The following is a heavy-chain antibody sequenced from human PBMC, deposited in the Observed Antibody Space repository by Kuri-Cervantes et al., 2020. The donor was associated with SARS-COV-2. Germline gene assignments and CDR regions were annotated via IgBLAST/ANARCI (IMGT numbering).Heavy chain of an antibody. CDR3: ASDFPAYCTNGGCYSEYFQH. Sequence: GESLKISCAASGFTFSSYAMSWVRQAPGKGLEWVSAISGSGGSTYYADSVKARFTISRDNSKNTLYLQMNSLRAEDTAVYYCASDFPAYCTNGGCYSEYFQHWGQGTLVTVSS. V-gene: IGHV3-23*01. CDR2: ISGSGGST. CDR1: GFTFSSYA. J-gene: IGHJ1*01. D-gene: IGHD2-8*01.